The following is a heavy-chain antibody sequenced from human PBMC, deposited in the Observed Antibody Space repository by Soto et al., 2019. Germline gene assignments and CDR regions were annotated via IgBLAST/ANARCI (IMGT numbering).Heavy chain of an antibody. CDR2: ILNDGGNK. CDR3: AKIFWLGYCKTSSCYVFEY. CDR1: GFTFSSYV. J-gene: IGHJ4*02. D-gene: IGHD2-2*03. V-gene: IGHV3-30*18. Sequence: QVQLVESGGDVVQPGRSLRLSCEASGFTFSSYVMHWVRQAPGKGLEWVAVILNDGGNKYYIDSVKGRFSISRDNSKSTLYLQMNSLTVEDTAVCYCAKIFWLGYCKTSSCYVFEYWGQATLFTVSS.